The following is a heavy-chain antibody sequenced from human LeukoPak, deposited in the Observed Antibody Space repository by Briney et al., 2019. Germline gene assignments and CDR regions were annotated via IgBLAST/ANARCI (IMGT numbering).Heavy chain of an antibody. Sequence: SQTLSLTCTVSGGSISSGDYYWSWIRLPPGKGLEWIGYIYYSGSTYYSPSLKSRGTISLATSKNLFSLNLNSVTAADTAVYYCAIYCNYGSCYSPGYFDYWGQGTLVTVSS. CDR3: AIYCNYGSCYSPGYFDY. CDR1: GGSISSGDYY. D-gene: IGHD2-15*01. J-gene: IGHJ4*02. CDR2: IYYSGST. V-gene: IGHV4-30-4*01.